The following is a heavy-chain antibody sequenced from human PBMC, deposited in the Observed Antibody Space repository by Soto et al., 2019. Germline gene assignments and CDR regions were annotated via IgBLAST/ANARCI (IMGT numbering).Heavy chain of an antibody. J-gene: IGHJ4*02. CDR3: AKDRRAGGNYGFYSDF. V-gene: IGHV3-23*01. CDR1: GFTFRNYD. CDR2: CSATGVVT. Sequence: SLGLSCAASGFTFRNYDSTCVRQAPPNALEYVAFCSATGVVTCYATSVMDRCTISGDNSQNTPYLQMPSLRADDTAVYYCAKDRRAGGNYGFYSDFWGQGARVTVSS. D-gene: IGHD1-7*01.